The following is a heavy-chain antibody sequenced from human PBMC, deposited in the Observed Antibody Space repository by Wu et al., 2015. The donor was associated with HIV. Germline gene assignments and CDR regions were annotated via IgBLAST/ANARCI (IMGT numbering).Heavy chain of an antibody. J-gene: IGHJ4*02. V-gene: IGHV1-18*01. CDR2: ISGYNGNT. Sequence: QVHLMQSGAEVKKPGASVKVSCKASGYTFTSYGISWVRQAPGQGLEWMGWISGYNGNTNYAQKLQGRVTMTTDTSTSTAYMELRSLRSDDTAVYYCARDRGGILGTSYLNRNDYWGQGTLVTVSS. D-gene: IGHD1-26*01. CDR1: GYTFTSYG. CDR3: ARDRGGILGTSYLNRNDY.